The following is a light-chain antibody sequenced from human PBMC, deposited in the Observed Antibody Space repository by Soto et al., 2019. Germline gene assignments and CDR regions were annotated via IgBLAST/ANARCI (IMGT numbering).Light chain of an antibody. CDR1: QSVSSSY. CDR2: GAS. J-gene: IGKJ2*01. Sequence: EIVLTQSPGTLSLSPGDRATLSCRASQSVSSSYLAWYQQKPGQAPSLLIYGASNWATGIPDRFSGGGSGTDFTLTISRLEPEDFAVYYCQQYGKSAMFTFGQGTKLEIK. CDR3: QQYGKSAMFT. V-gene: IGKV3-20*01.